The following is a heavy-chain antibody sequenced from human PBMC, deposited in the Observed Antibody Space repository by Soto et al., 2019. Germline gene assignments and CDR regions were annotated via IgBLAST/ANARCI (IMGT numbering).Heavy chain of an antibody. CDR1: GHTLSELS. CDR2: FDREDAET. CDR3: ATKTLLLNFQH. Sequence: ASVKVSCKVFGHTLSELSMHWVRQAPGEGLEWVGGFDREDAETSYAQKFQGRVTMTEDTSTDTAYLELSSLRSEDTAVYYCATKTLLLNFQHWGQGTLVTVS. D-gene: IGHD3-10*01. V-gene: IGHV1-24*01. J-gene: IGHJ1*01.